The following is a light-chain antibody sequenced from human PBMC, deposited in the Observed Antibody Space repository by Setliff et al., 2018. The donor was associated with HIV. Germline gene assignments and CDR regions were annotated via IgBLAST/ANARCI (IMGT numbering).Light chain of an antibody. CDR1: SGNLGSYDL. Sequence: SVLTQPASVSGSPGQSLTISCTGTSGNLGSYDLVSWCQQHPVKAPRLIIYEVTKRPSGVSSRFSGSKSGNTASLTISGLQAEDEAYYYCCSFANNNTKVFGGGTKVTVL. CDR3: CSFANNNTKV. V-gene: IGLV2-23*02. J-gene: IGLJ1*01. CDR2: EVT.